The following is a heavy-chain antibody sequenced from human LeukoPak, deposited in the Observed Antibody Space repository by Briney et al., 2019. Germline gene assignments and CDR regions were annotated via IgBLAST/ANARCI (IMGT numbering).Heavy chain of an antibody. CDR2: IYYSGST. J-gene: IGHJ4*02. V-gene: IGHV4-39*01. D-gene: IGHD2-2*01. Sequence: SETLSLTCTVSGGSISSGSYYWGWIRQPPGKGLEWIGSIYYSGSTYYNPSLKSRVTISVDTSKNQFSLKLSSVTAADTAVYYCARLGGDCSSTSCSYYFDYWGQGTLVTVSS. CDR1: GGSISSGSYY. CDR3: ARLGGDCSSTSCSYYFDY.